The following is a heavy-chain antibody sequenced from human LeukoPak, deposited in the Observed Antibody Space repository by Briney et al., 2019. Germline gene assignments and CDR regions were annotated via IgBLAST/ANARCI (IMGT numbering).Heavy chain of an antibody. J-gene: IGHJ5*02. CDR3: ARDVDGWFDP. CDR2: ISYDGSNK. Sequence: PGRSLRLSCAASGFTFSSYAMHWVRQAPGKGLEWVAVISYDGSNKYYADSVKGRFTISRDNSKNTLYLQMNSLRAEDTAVYYCARDVDGWFDPWGQGTLVTVSS. V-gene: IGHV3-30*04. CDR1: GFTFSSYA.